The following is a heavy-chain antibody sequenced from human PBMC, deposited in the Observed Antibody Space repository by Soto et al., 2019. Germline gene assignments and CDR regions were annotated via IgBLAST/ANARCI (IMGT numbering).Heavy chain of an antibody. V-gene: IGHV3-33*01. J-gene: IGHJ6*02. D-gene: IGHD3-10*01. CDR2: IWYDGSNK. Sequence: QVQLVESGGGVVQPGRSLRLSCAASGFTFSSYGMHWVRQAPGKGLEWVAVIWYDGSNKYYADSVKGRFTISRDNSKNTLYLQMNSLRAEDTAVYYCARETFITMFRGVNYGMDVWGQGTTVTVSS. CDR3: ARETFITMFRGVNYGMDV. CDR1: GFTFSSYG.